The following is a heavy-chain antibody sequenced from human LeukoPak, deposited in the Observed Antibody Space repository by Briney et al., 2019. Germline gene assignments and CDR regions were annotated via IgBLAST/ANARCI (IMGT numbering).Heavy chain of an antibody. Sequence: GGSLRLSCTDSGFSFTTYGMNWVRQAPGKGLEWVSYISSTSGTIQYADSVNGRFTVSRDNAKNSLYLQIDGLRTEDTAVYYCARDHYYDSSGYYYGEYFQHWGQGTLVTVSS. CDR3: ARDHYYDSSGYYYGEYFQH. V-gene: IGHV3-48*01. D-gene: IGHD3-22*01. CDR1: GFSFTTYG. CDR2: ISSTSGTI. J-gene: IGHJ1*01.